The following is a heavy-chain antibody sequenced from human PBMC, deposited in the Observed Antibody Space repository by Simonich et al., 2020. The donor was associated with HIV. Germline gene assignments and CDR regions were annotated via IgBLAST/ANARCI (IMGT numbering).Heavy chain of an antibody. D-gene: IGHD2-2*01. V-gene: IGHV3-20*04. CDR1: GFTFDDYG. CDR2: INWNGDST. CDR3: ARADCSSASCPLGFDY. J-gene: IGHJ4*02. Sequence: PGGSLRLPCAASGFTFDDYGLNWVRQAPGKGLEWVSGINWNGDSTGYADSVKGRFAIYRDNAKNSLFLQMNSLRAEDTAFYYCARADCSSASCPLGFDYWGQGTLVTVSS.